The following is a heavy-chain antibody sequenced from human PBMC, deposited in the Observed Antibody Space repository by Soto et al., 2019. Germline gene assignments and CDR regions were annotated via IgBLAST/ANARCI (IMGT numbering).Heavy chain of an antibody. CDR3: AVAYGFDV. CDR2: IKEDGSET. D-gene: IGHD2-15*01. CDR1: GFIFKNFW. J-gene: IGHJ6*02. Sequence: EVQVEESGGGLVQPGGSLRLSCSVSGFIFKNFWMTWVRQAPGKGLEWVANIKEDGSETYYVDSVKGRFTISRDNARNSLYLQMNSLRDEDTAVSYCAVAYGFDVWGQGTTVTVSS. V-gene: IGHV3-7*01.